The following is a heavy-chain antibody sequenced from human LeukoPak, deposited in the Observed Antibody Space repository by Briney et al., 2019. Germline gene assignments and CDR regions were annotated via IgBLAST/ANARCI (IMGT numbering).Heavy chain of an antibody. J-gene: IGHJ4*02. CDR1: GYSFTNYW. Sequence: GESLKISCQVSGYSFTNYWIGWVRQMPGKGLEWMGIIYPGDSDTRYSPSFQGQVTISADKSISTAYLQWSSLKASDTAMYYCARKYYYDSSGYSNYFDYWGQGTLVTVSS. V-gene: IGHV5-51*01. CDR3: ARKYYYDSSGYSNYFDY. D-gene: IGHD3-22*01. CDR2: IYPGDSDT.